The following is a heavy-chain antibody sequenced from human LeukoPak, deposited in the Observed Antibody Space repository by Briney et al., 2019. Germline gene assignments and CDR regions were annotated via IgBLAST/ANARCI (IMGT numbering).Heavy chain of an antibody. J-gene: IGHJ4*02. Sequence: GGSLRLYCAASGFTFSNYEMNWVRQAPGKGLEWVSYIGSSGSTIYYADSVKGRLTVSRDNAKNSLFLQMSGLRAEDTAVYYCAIDMGNYFEYWGQGALVTVSS. CDR1: GFTFSNYE. V-gene: IGHV3-48*03. D-gene: IGHD3-10*01. CDR3: AIDMGNYFEY. CDR2: IGSSGSTI.